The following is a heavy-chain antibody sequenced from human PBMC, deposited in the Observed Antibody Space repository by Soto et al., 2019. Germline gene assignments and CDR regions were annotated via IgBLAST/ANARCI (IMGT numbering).Heavy chain of an antibody. J-gene: IGHJ4*02. CDR1: DFSFTSHG. D-gene: IGHD2-2*01. CDR3: AIYHLELFRFDY. V-gene: IGHV1-18*04. Sequence: QIQLVQSGPEVKKPGASMKVACKAYDFSFTSHGISWVRQAPGQGLEWMGWISLYNGNTNYAQQFQGRVTMTTDTSTSTAYRELRSRRSDDTARYFCAIYHLELFRFDYWGQGTLVPVSS. CDR2: ISLYNGNT.